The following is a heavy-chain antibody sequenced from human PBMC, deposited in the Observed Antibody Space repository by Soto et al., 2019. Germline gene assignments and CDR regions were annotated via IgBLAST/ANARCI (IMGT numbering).Heavy chain of an antibody. CDR1: GGSISSSSYY. CDR2: IYYSGST. Sequence: ASETLSLTCTVSGGSISSSSYYWGWIRQPPGKGLEWIGSIYYSGSTYYNPSLKSRVTISVDTSKNQFSLKLSSVTAADTAVYYCARHGPPTVTTDFPFDYWGQGTLVTVSS. CDR3: ARHGPPTVTTDFPFDY. D-gene: IGHD4-17*01. V-gene: IGHV4-39*01. J-gene: IGHJ4*02.